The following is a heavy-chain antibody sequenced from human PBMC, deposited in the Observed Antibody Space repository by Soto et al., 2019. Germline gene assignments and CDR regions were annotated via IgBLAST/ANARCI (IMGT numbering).Heavy chain of an antibody. CDR1: GYTFTSYG. CDR2: ISAYNGNT. J-gene: IGHJ3*02. CDR3: ARDRKLYYYGSGSYYSPTDAFDI. Sequence: ASVKVSCKASGYTFTSYGISWVRQAPGQGLEWMGWISAYNGNTNYAQKLQGRVTMATDTSTSTAYMELRSLRSDDTAVYYCARDRKLYYYGSGSYYSPTDAFDIWGQGTRVTVSS. D-gene: IGHD3-10*01. V-gene: IGHV1-18*01.